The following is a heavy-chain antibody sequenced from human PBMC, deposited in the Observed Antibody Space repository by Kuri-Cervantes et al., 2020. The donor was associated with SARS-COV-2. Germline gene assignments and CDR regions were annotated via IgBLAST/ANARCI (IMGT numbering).Heavy chain of an antibody. CDR3: AKSVPVWQQLPYNWFDP. V-gene: IGHV3-7*01. D-gene: IGHD6-13*01. Sequence: GGSLRLSCAASGFTFRSYWMSWVRQAPGKGLEWVANIKPDGSEKNYVDSVKGRFTISRDNAKNSLYLQTNSLRVEDTAVYYCAKSVPVWQQLPYNWFDPWGQGTLVTVSS. CDR1: GFTFRSYW. J-gene: IGHJ5*02. CDR2: IKPDGSEK.